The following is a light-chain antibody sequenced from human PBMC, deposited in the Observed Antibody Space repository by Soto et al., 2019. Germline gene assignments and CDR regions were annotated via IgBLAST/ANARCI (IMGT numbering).Light chain of an antibody. Sequence: EVVLTQSPGTLSLSPGKRATLSCRASQTVRNNYLAWYQQKPGQAPRLLIYGASTRATGIPARFSGSGSGTEFTLTISSLQPDDFATYYCQHYTSYSEAFGQGTKVDIK. CDR3: QHYTSYSEA. J-gene: IGKJ1*01. CDR1: QTVRNNY. CDR2: GAS. V-gene: IGKV3-20*01.